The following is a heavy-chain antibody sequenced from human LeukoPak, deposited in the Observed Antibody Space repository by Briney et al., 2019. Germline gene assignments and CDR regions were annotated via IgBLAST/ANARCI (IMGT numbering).Heavy chain of an antibody. CDR1: GGSISSYY. Sequence: PSETLSLTCTVSGGSISSYYWSWIRQPPGKGLEWIGYIYTSGSTNYNPSLKSRVTISVDTSKNQFSLKLSSMTAADTAVYYCARHRLILAAAGGAFDIWGQGTMVTVSS. D-gene: IGHD6-13*01. V-gene: IGHV4-4*09. CDR2: IYTSGST. J-gene: IGHJ3*02. CDR3: ARHRLILAAAGGAFDI.